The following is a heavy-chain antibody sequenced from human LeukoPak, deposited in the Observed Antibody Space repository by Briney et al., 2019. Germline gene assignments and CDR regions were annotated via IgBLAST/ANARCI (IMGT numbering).Heavy chain of an antibody. D-gene: IGHD4-11*01. CDR3: AKDLHDYGNYVGWFDS. CDR2: ISGSGGNT. Sequence: GGSLRLSCVASGFIFSSYAMDWVRQAPGKGLEWVSAISGSGGNTYYADSVKGRFTISRDHSKTTLFLQMNSLRAEDTAVYYCAKDLHDYGNYVGWFDSWGQGTLVTVSS. V-gene: IGHV3-23*01. CDR1: GFIFSSYA. J-gene: IGHJ5*01.